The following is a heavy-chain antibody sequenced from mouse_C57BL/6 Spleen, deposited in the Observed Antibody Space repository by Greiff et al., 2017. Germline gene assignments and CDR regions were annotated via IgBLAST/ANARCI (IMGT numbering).Heavy chain of an antibody. CDR1: GFTFSSYA. D-gene: IGHD3-1*01. CDR2: ISDGGSYT. CDR3: AREGLRYAMDY. J-gene: IGHJ4*01. Sequence: DVMLVESGGGLVKPGGSLKLSCAASGFTFSSYAMSWVRQTPEKRLEWVATISDGGSYTYYPDNVKGRFTISRDNAKNNLYLQMSHLKSEDTAMYYCAREGLRYAMDYWGQGTSGTVSS. V-gene: IGHV5-4*01.